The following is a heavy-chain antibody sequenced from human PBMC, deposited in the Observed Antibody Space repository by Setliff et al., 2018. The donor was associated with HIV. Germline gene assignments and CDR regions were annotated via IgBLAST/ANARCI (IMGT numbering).Heavy chain of an antibody. CDR3: ARLGSPSSLDY. CDR1: GYTLTNYA. V-gene: IGHV7-4-1*02. CDR2: INTNTGNP. D-gene: IGHD6-6*01. J-gene: IGHJ4*02. Sequence: ASVKVSCKTSGYTLTNYALNWVRQAPGQGLEWMGWINTNTGNPTYAQGFTGRFVFSLDTSVSTAYLQINGLKTEDTAVYYCARLGSPSSLDYWGQGTLVTVSS.